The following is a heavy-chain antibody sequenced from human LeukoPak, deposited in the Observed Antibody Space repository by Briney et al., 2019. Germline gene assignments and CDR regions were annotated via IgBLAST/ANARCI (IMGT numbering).Heavy chain of an antibody. CDR1: GYTLTELS. J-gene: IGHJ6*02. CDR2: FDHEDGET. D-gene: IGHD1-1*01. CDR3: ATDTTGRDSMDV. Sequence: VASVTVSCTVSGYTLTELSMHWVRQAPGKGVEWMGGFDHEDGETIHEQKFQGRVTMTEDTSTETAYMEVSSRGSGDTAVYYCATDTTGRDSMDVWGQGTTVTVSS. V-gene: IGHV1-24*01.